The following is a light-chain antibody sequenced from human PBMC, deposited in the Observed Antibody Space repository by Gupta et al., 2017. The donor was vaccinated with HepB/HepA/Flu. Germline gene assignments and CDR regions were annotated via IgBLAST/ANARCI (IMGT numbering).Light chain of an antibody. CDR3: VLYIGTGVVV. J-gene: IGLJ2*01. V-gene: IGLV8-61*01. Sequence: GATVTLTCVLTSGSVSATYYPSWYQQTPGQAPRMLIYATNSRSSGVPDRFSGSILGNKAALTITGAQAEDESDYYCVLYIGTGVVVIGGGTKLTVL. CDR1: SGSVSATYY. CDR2: ATN.